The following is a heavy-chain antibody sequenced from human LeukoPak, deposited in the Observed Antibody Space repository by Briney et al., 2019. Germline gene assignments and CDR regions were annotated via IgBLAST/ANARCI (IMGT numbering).Heavy chain of an antibody. Sequence: GGSLRLSCAASGFTFSNYAMHWVRQAPGKGLEWVSGITGSGLRTYYGDSVKGRFTIYRDNSKNTLYLQMNSLGAEDTAVYYCANLGVSSTSDYWGQGTLVTVSS. D-gene: IGHD2-2*01. CDR2: ITGSGLRT. CDR1: GFTFSNYA. J-gene: IGHJ4*02. V-gene: IGHV3-23*01. CDR3: ANLGVSSTSDY.